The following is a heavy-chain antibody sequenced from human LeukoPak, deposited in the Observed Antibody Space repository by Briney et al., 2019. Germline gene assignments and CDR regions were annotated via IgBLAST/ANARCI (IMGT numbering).Heavy chain of an antibody. V-gene: IGHV1-18*01. J-gene: IGHJ1*01. Sequence: ASVKVSCKASGYTFTSYAISWVRQAPGQGLDWMGWISLYNAKTNYAQKLQGRVTMTTDTSTSTAYMELMSLRSDDTAVYYCARLGVAGDPSSAEYLQHWGQGNLVTVSS. CDR2: ISLYNAKT. CDR1: GYTFTSYA. CDR3: ARLGVAGDPSSAEYLQH. D-gene: IGHD6-19*01.